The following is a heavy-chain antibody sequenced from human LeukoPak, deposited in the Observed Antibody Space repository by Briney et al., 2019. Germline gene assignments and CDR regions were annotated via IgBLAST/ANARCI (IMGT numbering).Heavy chain of an antibody. D-gene: IGHD3-9*01. J-gene: IGHJ3*02. CDR1: GYTLTELS. CDR2: FDSEDGET. V-gene: IGHV1-24*01. Sequence: GSVKVSCKVSGYTLTELSMHWVRQAPGKGGEGVGGFDSEDGETIYAQKFQGRFTMTEDTSTDTAYMELSRLRSEDTAVYYCAPVLRYFADPDAFAIWGQGTMVTVSS. CDR3: APVLRYFADPDAFAI.